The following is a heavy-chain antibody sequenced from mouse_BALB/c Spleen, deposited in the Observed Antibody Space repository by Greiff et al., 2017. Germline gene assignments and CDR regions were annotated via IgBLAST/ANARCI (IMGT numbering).Heavy chain of an antibody. D-gene: IGHD2-10*01. CDR2: INPSTGYT. CDR3: ARSAYYGNYRGAMGY. V-gene: IGHV1-7*01. J-gene: IGHJ4*01. CDR1: GYTFTSYW. Sequence: QVQLQQSGAELAKPGASVKMSCKASGYTFTSYWMHWVKQRPGQGLEWIGYINPSTGYTEYNQKFKDKATLTADKSSSTAYMQLSSLTSEDSAVYYCARSAYYGNYRGAMGYWGQGTSVTVSS.